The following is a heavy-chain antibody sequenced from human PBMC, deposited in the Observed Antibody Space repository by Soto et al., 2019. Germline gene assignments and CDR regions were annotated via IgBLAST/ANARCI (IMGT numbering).Heavy chain of an antibody. CDR3: ARDLANSNPYYFDY. CDR2: IYYSGNT. D-gene: IGHD4-4*01. Sequence: SETLSLTGTVSGGSISSYYWSWIGQPPGKGLEWSGYIYYSGNTNYIPCLKILITISVDTSKNQFSRKLSSVTAADTAVYYCARDLANSNPYYFDYWGQGTLVTVSS. J-gene: IGHJ4*02. V-gene: IGHV4-59*01. CDR1: GGSISSYY.